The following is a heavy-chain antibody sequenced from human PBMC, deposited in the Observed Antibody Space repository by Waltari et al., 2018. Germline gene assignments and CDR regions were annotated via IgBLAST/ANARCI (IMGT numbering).Heavy chain of an antibody. V-gene: IGHV1-2*02. Sequence: QVQLVQSGAEVKKPGASVKVSCKASGYTFTGYYMHWVRQAPGQGLEWMGWINPNGGGTNYEQKFKGRVTMTRETSISTAYMELSRLRSDDTAVYYCARSRVLLWFGELLSHWGQGTLVTVSS. CDR1: GYTFTGYY. D-gene: IGHD3-10*01. CDR3: ARSRVLLWFGELLSH. J-gene: IGHJ4*02. CDR2: INPNGGGT.